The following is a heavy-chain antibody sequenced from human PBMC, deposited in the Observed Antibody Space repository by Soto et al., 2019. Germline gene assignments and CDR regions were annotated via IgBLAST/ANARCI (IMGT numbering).Heavy chain of an antibody. CDR3: ATDGSYAQHV. D-gene: IGHD2-2*01. V-gene: IGHV3-74*01. CDR2: INSDGTTT. CDR1: GFTFSNTW. J-gene: IGHJ6*02. Sequence: PGGSLRLSCAASGFTFSNTWMHWVRQAPGKGLVWVSHINSDGTTTTYADSVKGRFTIPRDNAKNTVHLQMNSLRAEDTAVYYCATDGSYAQHVWGQGTTVTVSS.